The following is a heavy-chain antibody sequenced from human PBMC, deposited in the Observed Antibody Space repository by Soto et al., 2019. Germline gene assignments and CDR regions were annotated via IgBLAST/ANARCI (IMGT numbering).Heavy chain of an antibody. CDR2: TSYDGSNN. V-gene: IGHV3-33*05. J-gene: IGHJ4*02. CDR1: GFTFRSYV. CDR3: ARWGTTGGLDV. D-gene: IGHD3-16*01. Sequence: QVQLVESGGGVVQPGTSLRLSCVGSGFTFRSYVIHWVRQAPGKGLEWVALTSYDGSNNFYGDSVKGRFTISRHNSRNTVELQMDSLPFEDTAIYYCARWGTTGGLDVWGQGTLVSVSS.